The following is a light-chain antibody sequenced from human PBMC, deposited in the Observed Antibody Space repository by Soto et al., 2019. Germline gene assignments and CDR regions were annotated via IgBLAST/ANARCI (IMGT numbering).Light chain of an antibody. CDR1: QNIGRW. CDR2: DAS. Sequence: DIQMTQSPSSLSASVGDRVTITCRASQNIGRWLAWYQRKPGKAPDLLISDASSLESGVPSRFSGSGSGTEVPLTISSLQPDDIATYYCQQYNSYSPYTFGQGNKLEIK. V-gene: IGKV1-5*01. J-gene: IGKJ2*01. CDR3: QQYNSYSPYT.